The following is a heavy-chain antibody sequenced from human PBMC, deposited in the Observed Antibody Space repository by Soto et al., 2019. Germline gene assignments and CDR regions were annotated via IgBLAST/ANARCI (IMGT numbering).Heavy chain of an antibody. CDR3: ASDLRPYTVNDAFDI. CDR1: GFTFSIYA. Sequence: GGSLRLSCAASGFTFSIYAMHWFRQAPGKGLEWVAVISYDGSNKYYADSVKGRFTISRDNSKNTLYLQMNSLRAEDTAVYYCASDLRPYTVNDAFDISGQRTMVTVSS. CDR2: ISYDGSNK. V-gene: IGHV3-30-3*01. D-gene: IGHD2-2*02. J-gene: IGHJ3*02.